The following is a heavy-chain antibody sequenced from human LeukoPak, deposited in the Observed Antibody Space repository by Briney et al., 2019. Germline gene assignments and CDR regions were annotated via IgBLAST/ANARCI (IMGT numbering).Heavy chain of an antibody. CDR1: GFTFSSYS. CDR2: ISSSSSYI. D-gene: IGHD5-12*01. CDR3: ASGGDDDAFDI. Sequence: PGGSLRLSCAASGFTFSSYSMNWVRQAPGKGLEWVSSISSSSSYIYYADSVKGRFTISRDNAKNSLYLQMNSLRAEDTSVYYCASGGDDDAFDIWGQGTMVSVSS. J-gene: IGHJ3*02. V-gene: IGHV3-21*01.